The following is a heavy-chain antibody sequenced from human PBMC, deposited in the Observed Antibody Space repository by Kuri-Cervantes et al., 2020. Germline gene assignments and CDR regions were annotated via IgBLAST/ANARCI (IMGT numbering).Heavy chain of an antibody. J-gene: IGHJ4*02. CDR1: GFSLRTSGMC. D-gene: IGHD2-15*01. V-gene: IGHV2-70*20. Sequence: SGPTLAIPTRTLTLTCTFSGFSLRTSGMCVSWVRQPPGKALEWLALIDWDDDKYYSTSLKTRLTISKDTSKNQVVLTMTNMDPVDTATYYCARTLGYRSGGSCYQYYFDYWGQGTLVTVSS. CDR3: ARTLGYRSGGSCYQYYFDY. CDR2: IDWDDDK.